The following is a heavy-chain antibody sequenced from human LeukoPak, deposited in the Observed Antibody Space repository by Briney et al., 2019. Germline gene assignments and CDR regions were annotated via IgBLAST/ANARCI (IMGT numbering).Heavy chain of an antibody. CDR2: ISSSGSTI. D-gene: IGHD5-24*01. V-gene: IGHV3-48*03. CDR3: ARGLGRDGYNYLDYYYYYGMDV. CDR1: GFTFSSYE. J-gene: IGHJ6*02. Sequence: GGSLRLSCAASGFTFSSYEMNWVRQAPGKGLEWVSYISSSGSTIYYADSVKGRFTISRDNAKNSLYLQMNSLRAEDTAVYYCARGLGRDGYNYLDYYYYYGMDVWGQGTTVTVSS.